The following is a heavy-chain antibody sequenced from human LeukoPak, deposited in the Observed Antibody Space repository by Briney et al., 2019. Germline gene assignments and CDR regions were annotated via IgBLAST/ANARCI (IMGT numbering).Heavy chain of an antibody. V-gene: IGHV4-59*01. D-gene: IGHD3-22*01. CDR2: IYYSGST. J-gene: IGHJ4*02. Sequence: PSETLSLTCTVSGGSISSYYGSWIRQPPGKGLEWIGYIYYSGSTNYNPSLKSRVTISVDTSKNQFSLKLSSVTGADTAVYYCASYSYYYDSSGYFDYWGQGTLVTVSS. CDR3: ASYSYYYDSSGYFDY. CDR1: GGSISSYY.